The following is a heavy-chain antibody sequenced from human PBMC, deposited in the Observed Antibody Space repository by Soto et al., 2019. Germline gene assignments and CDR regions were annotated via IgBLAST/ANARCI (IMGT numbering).Heavy chain of an antibody. Sequence: LRLSCAASGFTFSSYAMHWVRQAPGKGLEWVAVISYDGSNKYYADSVKGRFTISRDNSKNTLYLQMNSLRAEDTAVYYCATLVAVPSDYWGQGTLVTVSS. CDR2: ISYDGSNK. D-gene: IGHD6-19*01. V-gene: IGHV3-30-3*01. J-gene: IGHJ4*02. CDR1: GFTFSSYA. CDR3: ATLVAVPSDY.